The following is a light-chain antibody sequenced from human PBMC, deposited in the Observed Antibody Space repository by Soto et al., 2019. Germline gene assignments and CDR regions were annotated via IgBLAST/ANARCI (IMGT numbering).Light chain of an antibody. CDR1: QSVSSY. CDR3: QQRSNWPIT. Sequence: EIVLTQSPATLSLSPGERATLSCGASQSVSSYLAWYQQKPGQAPRLLIYDASNRATGIPARFSGSGSGTDFTPTISSLEPEDFAVYYCQQRSNWPITFGQGTRLEI. V-gene: IGKV3-11*01. CDR2: DAS. J-gene: IGKJ5*01.